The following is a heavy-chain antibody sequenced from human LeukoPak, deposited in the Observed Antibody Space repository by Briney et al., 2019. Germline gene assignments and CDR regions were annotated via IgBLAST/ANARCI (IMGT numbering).Heavy chain of an antibody. CDR2: IIPIFGTA. V-gene: IGHV1-69*13. CDR1: GGTFSSYA. Sequence: RASVRVSCKASGGTFSSYAISWVRQAPGQGLEWMGGIIPIFGTANYAQKFQGRVTITADESTSTAYMELSSLRSEDTAVYYCARISPRFGSALGAFDIWGQGTMVTVSS. D-gene: IGHD3-16*01. J-gene: IGHJ3*02. CDR3: ARISPRFGSALGAFDI.